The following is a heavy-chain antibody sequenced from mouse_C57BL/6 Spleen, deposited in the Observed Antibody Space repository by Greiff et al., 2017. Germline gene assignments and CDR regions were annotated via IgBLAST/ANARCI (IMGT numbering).Heavy chain of an antibody. V-gene: IGHV1-54*01. D-gene: IGHD1-1*01. CDR2: INPGSGGT. CDR1: GYAFTNYL. Sequence: QVQLQQPGAELVRPGTSVKVSCKASGYAFTNYLIEWVKQRPGQGLEWIGVINPGSGGTNYNEQFKGKATLTADKSSSTAYMQLSSLTSEDSAVYFCARYYGSSHGYCDVWGTGTTVTVSS. CDR3: ARYYGSSHGYCDV. J-gene: IGHJ1*03.